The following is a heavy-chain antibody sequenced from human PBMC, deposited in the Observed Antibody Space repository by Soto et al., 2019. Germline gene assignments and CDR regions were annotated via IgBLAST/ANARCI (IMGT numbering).Heavy chain of an antibody. CDR3: ARTVPTYYYGMAV. D-gene: IGHD6-6*01. V-gene: IGHV1-2*04. CDR2: INPNSGGT. CDR1: GYTFTGYY. J-gene: IGHJ6*02. Sequence: QVQLVQSGAEVKKPGASVKVSCKASGYTFTGYYMHWVRQAPGQGLEWMGWINPNSGGTNYSQKFQGWVTMTRDTYISTVYMELSRLRSDDTAVYYCARTVPTYYYGMAVWGHGTTVTVSS.